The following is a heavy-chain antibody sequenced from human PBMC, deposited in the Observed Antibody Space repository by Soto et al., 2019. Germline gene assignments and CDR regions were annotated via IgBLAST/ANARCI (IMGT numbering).Heavy chain of an antibody. V-gene: IGHV3-23*01. D-gene: IGHD3-3*01. Sequence: VQLLESGGGLVQPGGSLRLSCAASGFTFSSYAMSWVRQAPGKGLEWVSAISGSGGSTYYADSVKGRFTISRDNSKNTLYLQMNSLRAEDTAVYYCARDTEFWSGYYTSYYYYMDVWGKGTTVTVSS. CDR3: ARDTEFWSGYYTSYYYYMDV. J-gene: IGHJ6*03. CDR2: ISGSGGST. CDR1: GFTFSSYA.